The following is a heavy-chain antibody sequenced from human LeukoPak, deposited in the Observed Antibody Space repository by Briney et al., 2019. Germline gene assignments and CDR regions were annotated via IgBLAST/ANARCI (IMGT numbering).Heavy chain of an antibody. D-gene: IGHD2-21*02. CDR1: GYTFTSYV. Sequence: AAVKVSCKASGYTFTSYVTSSVRQAPGRGGEWVGWISAYNSNTNYAKKLQGRVTMTTDTYTSTAYMELRSLRSDDTAVYYCARDIGDSDLSNWFDPWGQGTLVTVSS. CDR2: ISAYNSNT. V-gene: IGHV1-18*01. CDR3: ARDIGDSDLSNWFDP. J-gene: IGHJ5*02.